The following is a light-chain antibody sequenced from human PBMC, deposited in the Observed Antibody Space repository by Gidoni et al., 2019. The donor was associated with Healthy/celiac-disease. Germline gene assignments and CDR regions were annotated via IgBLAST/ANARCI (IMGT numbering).Light chain of an antibody. CDR2: AAS. V-gene: IGKV3-11*01. Sequence: IVLTQSPATLSLYPGERATLACRASQRVSSYLAWYQQKPGQAPRLLIYAASNRATGIPARFSGSGSGTDFTLTISSLEPDDCAVYYCQQRSNWPPTFGGGTKVEIK. CDR3: QQRSNWPPT. CDR1: QRVSSY. J-gene: IGKJ4*01.